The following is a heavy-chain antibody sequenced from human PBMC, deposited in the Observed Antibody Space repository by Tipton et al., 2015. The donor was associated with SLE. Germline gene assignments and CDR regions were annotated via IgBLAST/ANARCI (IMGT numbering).Heavy chain of an antibody. D-gene: IGHD6-19*01. Sequence: QVQLVQSGPEVKKPGASVKVSCKAAGYSFSDYQLHWVRQAPGQGLEWMGRIKPYNGGTQYAQKFKDRVTMALDTSINTAYMELSRLKSDDTAVYFCAKEGDSSGWYWYFDLWGRGTLVTISS. CDR1: GYSFSDYQ. CDR2: IKPYNGGT. V-gene: IGHV1-2*06. CDR3: AKEGDSSGWYWYFDL. J-gene: IGHJ2*01.